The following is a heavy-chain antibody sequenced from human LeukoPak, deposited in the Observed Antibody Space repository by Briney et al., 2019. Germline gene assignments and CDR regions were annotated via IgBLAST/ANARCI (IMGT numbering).Heavy chain of an antibody. CDR3: ARVGGGNYYYYYMDV. J-gene: IGHJ6*03. Sequence: SQTLSLTCVVSGGSVTHGGFSWTWIRQPPGKALEWIGYAFQTGTTKYNPSLKSRVTMSVDTSKNQFSLKLSSVTAADTAVYYCARVGGGNYYYYYMDVWGKGTTVTVSS. CDR2: AFQTGTT. D-gene: IGHD2-21*01. CDR1: GGSVTHGGFS. V-gene: IGHV4-30-2*01.